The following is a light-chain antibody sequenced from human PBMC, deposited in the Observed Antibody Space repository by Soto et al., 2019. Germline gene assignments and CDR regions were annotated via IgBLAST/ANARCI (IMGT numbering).Light chain of an antibody. CDR3: QQYYTTPRT. V-gene: IGKV4-1*01. J-gene: IGKJ1*01. Sequence: DIMMTQSPDSLAVSLGDRAAINCKSSQSVLSRSNYKNYLAWYQLKPGQPPKLIIYWASTRESGVPDRFSGSGSGTDFTLTISGLQAEDVAVYYCQQYYTTPRTFGQGTKVEIK. CDR1: QSVLSRSNYKNY. CDR2: WAS.